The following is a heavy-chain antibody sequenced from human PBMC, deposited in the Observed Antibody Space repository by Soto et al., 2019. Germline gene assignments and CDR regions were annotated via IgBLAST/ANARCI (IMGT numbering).Heavy chain of an antibody. CDR3: ARALGSWGAYYFDY. Sequence: QITLKESGPTLVKPTQTLTLTCTVSGFSLNTYGVGVGWIRQPPGKALEWLALIYWDDDKRYSPSLKGRLTITKDTSKNQVVLTKTNMDPVETVAYYCARALGSWGAYYFDYWGQGTLVTVSS. V-gene: IGHV2-5*02. J-gene: IGHJ4*02. CDR1: GFSLNTYGVG. D-gene: IGHD3-16*01. CDR2: IYWDDDK.